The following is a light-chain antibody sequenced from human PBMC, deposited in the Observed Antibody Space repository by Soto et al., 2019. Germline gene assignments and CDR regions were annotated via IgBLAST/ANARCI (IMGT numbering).Light chain of an antibody. J-gene: IGKJ4*01. CDR2: EVS. CDR3: MQTTQFPLT. CDR1: QSLVHSDGNTY. Sequence: DIVLTQTPLSSPVTLGQPASISCRSSQSLVHSDGNTYLNWLQQRPGQPPRLLIYEVSNRLSGDQDRFSGSGAGTDLTLEISRVEAEDVGFYYCMQTTQFPLTFAGGTKLEIK. V-gene: IGKV2-24*01.